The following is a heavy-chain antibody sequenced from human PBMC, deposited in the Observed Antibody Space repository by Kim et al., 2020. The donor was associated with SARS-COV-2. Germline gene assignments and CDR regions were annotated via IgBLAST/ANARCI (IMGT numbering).Heavy chain of an antibody. D-gene: IGHD2-21*01. CDR3: ARVLTDTIPPPPESGFDP. Sequence: SETLSLTCAVSGGSISSSNWWSWVRQPPGKGLEWIGEIYHRGSTNYNPSLKSRVTISVDKSKNQFSLKLSSVTAADTAVYYCARVLTDTIPPPPESGFDPWGQGSLVTVSS. J-gene: IGHJ5*02. CDR2: IYHRGST. V-gene: IGHV4-4*02. CDR1: GGSISSSNW.